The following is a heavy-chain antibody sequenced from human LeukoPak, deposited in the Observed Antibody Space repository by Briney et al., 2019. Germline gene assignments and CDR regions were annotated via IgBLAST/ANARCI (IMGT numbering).Heavy chain of an antibody. D-gene: IGHD3-22*01. CDR1: SGSISSYY. CDR2: IYYSGST. V-gene: IGHV4-59*08. J-gene: IGHJ4*02. Sequence: PSETLSLTCTVSSGSISSYYWSWIRQPPGKGLEWIGYIYYSGSTNYNPSLKSRVTISADTSKNQFSLKLSSVTAADTAVYYCARLYDSSGYYYPFDYWGQGTLVTVSS. CDR3: ARLYDSSGYYYPFDY.